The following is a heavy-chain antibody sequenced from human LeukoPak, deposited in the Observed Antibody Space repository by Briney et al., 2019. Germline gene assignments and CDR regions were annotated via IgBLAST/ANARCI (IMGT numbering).Heavy chain of an antibody. J-gene: IGHJ3*01. V-gene: IGHV3-74*01. D-gene: IGHD4-23*01. CDR2: IDPDASAS. CDR3: AGVRAGGNRAFDV. Sequence: PGGSLRLSCAASGFTFSSYWMHWVRQVPGEGLVWVSRIDPDASASTYADSVKGRFTISRDNAKNTLWLQMNSLRADDTAVYYYAGVRAGGNRAFDVWGQGTVVAVSS. CDR1: GFTFSSYW.